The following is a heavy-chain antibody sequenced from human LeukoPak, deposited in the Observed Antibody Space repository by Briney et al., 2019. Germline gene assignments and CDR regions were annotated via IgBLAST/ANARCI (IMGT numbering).Heavy chain of an antibody. Sequence: GGSLRLSCLTSGFTLSTNAMSWVRQAPGKGLEWISGISGSGASTYYADSVKGRFTISRDDSRNTLYLQMNSLRGDDTAVYYCAKQLGYCSDGSCYFPYWGQGTLVTVSS. CDR2: ISGSGAST. V-gene: IGHV3-23*01. CDR1: GFTLSTNA. D-gene: IGHD2-15*01. CDR3: AKQLGYCSDGSCYFPY. J-gene: IGHJ4*02.